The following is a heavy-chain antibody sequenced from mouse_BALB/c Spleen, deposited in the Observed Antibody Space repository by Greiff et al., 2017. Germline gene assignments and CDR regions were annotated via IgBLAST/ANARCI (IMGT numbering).Heavy chain of an antibody. J-gene: IGHJ2*01. D-gene: IGHD2-5*01. CDR1: GFTFSSYA. CDR2: ISSGGST. Sequence: EVQVVESGGGLVKPGGSLKLSCAASGFTFSSYAMSWVRQTPEKRLEWVASISSGGSTYYPDSVKGRFTISRDNARNILYLQMSSLRSEDTAMYYCARGSKRDYWGQGTTLTVSS. CDR3: ARGSKRDY. V-gene: IGHV5-6-5*01.